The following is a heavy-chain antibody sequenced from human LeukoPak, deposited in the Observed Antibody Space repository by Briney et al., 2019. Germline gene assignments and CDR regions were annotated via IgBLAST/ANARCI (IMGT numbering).Heavy chain of an antibody. D-gene: IGHD5-18*01. Sequence: PSETLSLTCTVSGGSISTYYWSWVRLPPGKGLEWIGYIYNSGSTKYNPSLKSRVTVSVDTSKNQLSLKLSSVTAADTAVYYCARARPDTAMAVDYWAQGTLVTVSS. CDR2: IYNSGST. V-gene: IGHV4-59*01. J-gene: IGHJ4*02. CDR3: ARARPDTAMAVDY. CDR1: GGSISTYY.